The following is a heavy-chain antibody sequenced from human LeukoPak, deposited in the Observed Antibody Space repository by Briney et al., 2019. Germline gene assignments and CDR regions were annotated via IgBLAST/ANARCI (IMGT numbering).Heavy chain of an antibody. CDR2: ISWNSGSI. D-gene: IGHD5-18*01. Sequence: GGSLRLSCAASGFTFDDYATHWVRQAPGKGLEWVSGISWNSGSIGYADSVKGRFTISRDNAKNSLYLQMNSLRAEDTALYYCAKDILRYSYGLQRYYYYGMDVWGQGTTVTVSS. V-gene: IGHV3-9*01. J-gene: IGHJ6*02. CDR1: GFTFDDYA. CDR3: AKDILRYSYGLQRYYYYGMDV.